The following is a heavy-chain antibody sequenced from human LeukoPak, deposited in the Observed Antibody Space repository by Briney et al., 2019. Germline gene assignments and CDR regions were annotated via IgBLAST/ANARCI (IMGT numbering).Heavy chain of an antibody. J-gene: IGHJ4*02. CDR3: AREKLAGGYYGSGSYYSFDC. Sequence: GGSLRLSCAASGFTFNSYWMSWVRQAPGKGLEWVANIKQDGSEKYYLDSVKGRFTISRDNAKNSLYLQMNSLRAEDTAVYYCAREKLAGGYYGSGSYYSFDCWGQGTLVTVSS. D-gene: IGHD3-10*01. CDR1: GFTFNSYW. CDR2: IKQDGSEK. V-gene: IGHV3-7*01.